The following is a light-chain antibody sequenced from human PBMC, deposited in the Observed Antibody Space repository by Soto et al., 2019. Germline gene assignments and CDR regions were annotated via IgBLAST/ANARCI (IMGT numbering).Light chain of an antibody. J-gene: IGLJ3*02. Sequence: QSALTQPASVSGSPGQSITISCTGTSSDVGAFDYVSWYQQHPGKAPKLIIYDVSNRPSGVSNRFSGSKSGNTASLTITGLQAEDEADYYCSSYTTSSWVFGGGTKVTVL. V-gene: IGLV2-14*03. CDR3: SSYTTSSWV. CDR2: DVS. CDR1: SSDVGAFDY.